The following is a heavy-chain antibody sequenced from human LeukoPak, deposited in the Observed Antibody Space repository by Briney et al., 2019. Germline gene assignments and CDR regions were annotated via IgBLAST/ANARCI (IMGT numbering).Heavy chain of an antibody. J-gene: IGHJ4*02. V-gene: IGHV3-23*01. CDR2: INGSGGST. Sequence: GGSLRLSCAASGFTFSSYAMSWVRQAPAKGLDRVSAINGSGGSTYYADPVKGRFTISRDNSKNKLYLQMNSLRAEDTAVYYCAKEVRIAAAGTSPPFDYWGQGTLVTVSS. D-gene: IGHD6-13*01. CDR1: GFTFSSYA. CDR3: AKEVRIAAAGTSPPFDY.